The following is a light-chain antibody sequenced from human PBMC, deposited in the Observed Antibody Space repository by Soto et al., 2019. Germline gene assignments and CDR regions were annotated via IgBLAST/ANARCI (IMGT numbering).Light chain of an antibody. CDR2: DAS. J-gene: IGKJ5*01. Sequence: EIVLTQSPATLSLSPGARATLSCRASQSVSSYLAWYPQKPGQAPRLLIYDASNRATGIPARFSGSGSGTDFTLTISSLEPEDFAVYYCQQRSNWPGITFGQGTRLEIK. CDR3: QQRSNWPGIT. CDR1: QSVSSY. V-gene: IGKV3-11*01.